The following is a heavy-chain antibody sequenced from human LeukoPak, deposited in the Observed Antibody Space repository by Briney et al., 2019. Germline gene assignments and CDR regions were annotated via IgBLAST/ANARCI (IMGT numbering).Heavy chain of an antibody. Sequence: ASVKVSCKASGYTFTSYGISWVRQAPGQGLEWMGWISAYNGNTNYAQKLQGRVTMTTDTSTSTAYMELSSLRSEDTAVYYCARRYYDFWSGYFYYYYGMDVWGQGTTVTVSS. CDR2: ISAYNGNT. D-gene: IGHD3-3*01. J-gene: IGHJ6*02. CDR3: ARRYYDFWSGYFYYYYGMDV. V-gene: IGHV1-18*01. CDR1: GYTFTSYG.